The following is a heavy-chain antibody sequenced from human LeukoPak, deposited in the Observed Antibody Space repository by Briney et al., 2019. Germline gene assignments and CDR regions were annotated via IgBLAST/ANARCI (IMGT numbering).Heavy chain of an antibody. CDR1: GGSITSDY. CDR3: ARVRRYCGGDCYNFDY. J-gene: IGHJ4*02. V-gene: IGHV4-59*13. CDR2: IDYSGST. D-gene: IGHD2-21*02. Sequence: SETLSLTCTVSGGSITSDYWSWIRQPPGKGLEWIGYIDYSGSTYYNPSLKSRVTISRDTSKKQFSLRLNSVTAADTAVYYCARVRRYCGGDCYNFDYWGQGTLVTVSS.